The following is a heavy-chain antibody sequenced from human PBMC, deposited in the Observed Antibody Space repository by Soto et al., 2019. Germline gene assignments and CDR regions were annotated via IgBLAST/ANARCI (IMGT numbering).Heavy chain of an antibody. CDR1: GFTFSRYS. Sequence: GGSLRLSCAASGFTFSRYSMNWVRQAPGKGLEWVSYISGSSGSTYYADSVKGRFTISRDNAKNTLYLQMNSLRAEDTAVYYCAKDDPPPPYCYDFWSGYYNCWFDPWGQGTLVTVSS. CDR2: ISGSSGST. D-gene: IGHD3-3*01. V-gene: IGHV3-23*01. J-gene: IGHJ5*02. CDR3: AKDDPPPPYCYDFWSGYYNCWFDP.